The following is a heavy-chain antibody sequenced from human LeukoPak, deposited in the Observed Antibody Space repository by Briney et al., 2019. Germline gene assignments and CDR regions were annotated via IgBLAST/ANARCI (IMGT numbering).Heavy chain of an antibody. Sequence: PGGSLRLSCAASGFTFSSYAMSWVRQAPGKGLEWVSAISGSGGSTYCADSVKGRFTISRDNSKNTLYLQMNSLRAEDTAVYYCAKGSYGSGSYYYFDYWGQGTLVTVSS. CDR3: AKGSYGSGSYYYFDY. J-gene: IGHJ4*02. D-gene: IGHD3-10*01. V-gene: IGHV3-23*01. CDR1: GFTFSSYA. CDR2: ISGSGGST.